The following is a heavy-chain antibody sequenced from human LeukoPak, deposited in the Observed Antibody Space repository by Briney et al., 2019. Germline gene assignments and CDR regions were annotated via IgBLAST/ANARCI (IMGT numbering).Heavy chain of an antibody. V-gene: IGHV1-2*02. CDR3: ARTSIAAAGNLRDNWFDP. CDR1: GYTFTGYY. D-gene: IGHD6-13*01. J-gene: IGHJ5*02. Sequence: ASVKVSCKASGYTFTGYYMHWVRQAPGQGLEWMGWINPNSGGTNYAQKFQGGVTMTRDTSISTAYMELSRLRSDDTAVYYCARTSIAAAGNLRDNWFDPWGQGTLVTVSS. CDR2: INPNSGGT.